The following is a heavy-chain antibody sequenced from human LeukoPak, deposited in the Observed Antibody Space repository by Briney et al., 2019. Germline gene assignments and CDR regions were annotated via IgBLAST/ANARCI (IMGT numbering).Heavy chain of an antibody. CDR2: INHSGST. CDR1: DVSFSVYY. D-gene: IGHD3-3*01. Sequence: PSDTLSLTCAVYDVSFSVYYWSWIRHPPGKGLEWIGEINHSGSTNYNPSLKSRVTISLDTSKSQFSLKVRYVTAADTAVYYCARGLNDSWTGENYWGQGALVTVSS. J-gene: IGHJ4*02. V-gene: IGHV4-34*01. CDR3: ARGLNDSWTGENY.